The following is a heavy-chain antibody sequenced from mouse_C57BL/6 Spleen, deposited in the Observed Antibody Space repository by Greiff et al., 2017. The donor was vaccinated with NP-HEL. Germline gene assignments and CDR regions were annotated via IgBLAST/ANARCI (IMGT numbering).Heavy chain of an antibody. D-gene: IGHD2-3*01. J-gene: IGHJ3*01. Sequence: EVQLVESGGDLVKPGGSLKLSCAASGFTFSSYGMSWVRQTPDKRLEWVATISSGGSYTYYPDSVKGRFTISRDNAKNTLYLQMSSLKSEDTAMYYCARNDDGYTWFAYWGQGTLVTVSA. CDR1: GFTFSSYG. V-gene: IGHV5-6*01. CDR3: ARNDDGYTWFAY. CDR2: ISSGGSYT.